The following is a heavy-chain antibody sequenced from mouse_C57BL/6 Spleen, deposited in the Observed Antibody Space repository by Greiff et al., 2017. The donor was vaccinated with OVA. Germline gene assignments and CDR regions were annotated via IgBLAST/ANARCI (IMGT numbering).Heavy chain of an antibody. D-gene: IGHD2-1*01. Sequence: EVKVEESGGGLVQPGGSLSLSCAASGFTFTDYYMSWVRQPPGKALEWLGFIRNKANGYTTEYSASVKGRFTISRDNSQSILYLQMNALRAEDSTTYYCARRGNYHYYAMDYWGQGTSVTVSS. CDR2: IRNKANGYTT. V-gene: IGHV7-3*01. J-gene: IGHJ4*01. CDR1: GFTFTDYY. CDR3: ARRGNYHYYAMDY.